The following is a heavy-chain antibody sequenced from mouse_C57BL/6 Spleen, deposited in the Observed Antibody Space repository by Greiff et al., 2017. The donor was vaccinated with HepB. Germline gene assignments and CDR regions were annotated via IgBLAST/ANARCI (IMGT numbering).Heavy chain of an antibody. D-gene: IGHD2-2*01. Sequence: VKLMESGAELVRPGASVTLSCKASGYTFTDYEMHWVKQTPVHGLEWIGASDPETGGTAYNQKFKGKAILTADKSSSTAYMELRSLTSEDSVVYYCTRLCLRRYAMDYWGQGTSVTVSS. CDR3: TRLCLRRYAMDY. CDR1: GYTFTDYE. CDR2: SDPETGGT. V-gene: IGHV1-15*01. J-gene: IGHJ4*01.